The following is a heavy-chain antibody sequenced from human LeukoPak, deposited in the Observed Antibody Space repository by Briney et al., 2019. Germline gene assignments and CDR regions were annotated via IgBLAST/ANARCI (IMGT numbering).Heavy chain of an antibody. V-gene: IGHV4-4*07. CDR2: FHNSGST. CDR3: AREGHYDILTGYGATHWYFDL. Sequence: PSETLSLTCSVSGDSISTYYWSWIRQPAGKRLEWIGRFHNSGSTNYNPSLRSRVTMSVDTSKNQFSLKMRSVTAADTAVYYCAREGHYDILTGYGATHWYFDLWGRGTLITVSS. D-gene: IGHD3-9*01. CDR1: GDSISTYY. J-gene: IGHJ2*01.